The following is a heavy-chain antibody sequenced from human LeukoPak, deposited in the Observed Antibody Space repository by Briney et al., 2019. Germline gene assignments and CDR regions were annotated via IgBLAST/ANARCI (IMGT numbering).Heavy chain of an antibody. J-gene: IGHJ5*01. Sequence: SQTLSLTCTVSGGSITSGNFYWSWIRQPAGKGLEWIGRIYGSGSTNYSPSLRSRVTISIDTSKNQSSLKLNSVTAADTAVYYCARGWGSTSSNYFDPWGQGTLVTVSS. CDR3: ARGWGSTSSNYFDP. V-gene: IGHV4-61*02. CDR1: GGSITSGNFY. D-gene: IGHD2-2*01. CDR2: IYGSGST.